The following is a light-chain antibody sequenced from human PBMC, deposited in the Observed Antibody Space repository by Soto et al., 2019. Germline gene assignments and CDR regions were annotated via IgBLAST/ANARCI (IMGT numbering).Light chain of an antibody. J-gene: IGKJ1*01. CDR2: GAS. Sequence: EIVLTQSPGTLSLSPGEVVTLSCRASEGLTNSYLAWYQQKPGQAPSLLIYGASSRATGIPDRFSGSGSGTEFTLTVDRLEPEDFAVYYCHQYGSSPQTFGRGTKVDIK. V-gene: IGKV3-20*01. CDR3: HQYGSSPQT. CDR1: EGLTNSY.